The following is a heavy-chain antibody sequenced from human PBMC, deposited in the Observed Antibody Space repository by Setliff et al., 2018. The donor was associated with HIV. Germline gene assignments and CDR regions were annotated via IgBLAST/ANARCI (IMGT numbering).Heavy chain of an antibody. J-gene: IGHJ3*02. CDR2: IYPGDSDT. V-gene: IGHV5-51*01. D-gene: IGHD6-6*01. CDR1: RYSFTSYW. CDR3: ARQRSIAARPNSAFDI. Sequence: PRESLKISCKGSRYSFTSYWIAWVRQMPGKGLEWMGIIYPGDSDTRYSPSFQGQVTISADKSISTAYLQWSSLKASDTAMYYCARQRSIAARPNSAFDIWGQGTMVTVSS.